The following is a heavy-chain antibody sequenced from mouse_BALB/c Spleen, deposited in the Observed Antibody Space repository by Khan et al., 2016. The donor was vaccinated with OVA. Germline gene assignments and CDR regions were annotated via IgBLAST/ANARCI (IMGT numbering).Heavy chain of an antibody. CDR2: ISGDSSTI. J-gene: IGHJ2*01. CDR3: TRSYFFGYYFDQ. V-gene: IGHV5-17*02. CDR1: GFTFSSFG. Sequence: EVELVESGGGLVQPGGSRKLSCVASGFTFSSFGMHWVRQAPEKGLEWVAYISGDSSTIYYTDTVKGRFTLSRANPRNTLFLQLTSLRSEDMAMYYCTRSYFFGYYFDQWGQGTTLTVSS. D-gene: IGHD1-1*01.